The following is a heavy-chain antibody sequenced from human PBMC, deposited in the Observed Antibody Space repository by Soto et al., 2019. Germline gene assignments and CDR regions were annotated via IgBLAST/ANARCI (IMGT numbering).Heavy chain of an antibody. Sequence: SGTLSLTCPVSGGSISSGGLYWSWIRPHPGKGLEWIGYIYYSGSTYYNPSLKSRVTISVDTSKNQFSLKLSSVTAAGTAVYYCARVWDSSGPNFDYWGQGTLVTVSS. CDR1: GGSISSGGLY. J-gene: IGHJ4*02. CDR2: IYYSGST. D-gene: IGHD3-22*01. V-gene: IGHV4-31*03. CDR3: ARVWDSSGPNFDY.